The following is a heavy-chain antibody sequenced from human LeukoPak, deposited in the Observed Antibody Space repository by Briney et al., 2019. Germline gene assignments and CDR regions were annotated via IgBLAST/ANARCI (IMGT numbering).Heavy chain of an antibody. CDR2: ISYDGSNK. D-gene: IGHD5-24*01. Sequence: PGGSLRLSCAASGITFSSYGVHWVRQAPGKGLEWVTFISYDGSNKYYADSVKGRFTISRDNSKNTLYVRMNSLRAEDTAVYYCAKSGYNRFDYWGQGTLVTVSS. J-gene: IGHJ4*02. V-gene: IGHV3-30*18. CDR1: GITFSSYG. CDR3: AKSGYNRFDY.